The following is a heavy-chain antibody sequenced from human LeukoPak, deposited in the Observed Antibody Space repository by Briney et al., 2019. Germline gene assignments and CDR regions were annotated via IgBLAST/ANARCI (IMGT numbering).Heavy chain of an antibody. V-gene: IGHV3-21*01. D-gene: IGHD6-13*01. Sequence: GGSLRLSXAASGFTFSSYSMNWVRQAPGKGLEWVSSISSSSSYIYYADSVKGRFTISRDNAKNSLYLQMNSLRAEDTAVYYCARDRFTSPGTVDYWGQGTLVTVSS. CDR3: ARDRFTSPGTVDY. J-gene: IGHJ4*02. CDR1: GFTFSSYS. CDR2: ISSSSSYI.